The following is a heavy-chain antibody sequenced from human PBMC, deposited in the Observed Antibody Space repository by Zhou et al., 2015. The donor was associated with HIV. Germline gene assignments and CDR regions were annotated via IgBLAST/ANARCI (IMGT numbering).Heavy chain of an antibody. Sequence: QVQLVQSGAEVKKPGASVKLSCKASGDTLNNYYVFWVRQAPRQGLEWMGKINPSGRSTSYAQKFKGRVTLARDTSTTTVYMELSSLTSDDTAVYFCARPRDEFGSSSSLHFWGQGTQVTVSS. J-gene: IGHJ4*02. CDR2: INPSGRST. CDR1: GDTLNNYY. V-gene: IGHV1-46*02. D-gene: IGHD6-6*01. CDR3: ARPRDEFGSSSSLHF.